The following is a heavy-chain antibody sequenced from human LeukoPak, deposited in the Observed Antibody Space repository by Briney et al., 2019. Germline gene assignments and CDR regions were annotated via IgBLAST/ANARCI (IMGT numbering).Heavy chain of an antibody. D-gene: IGHD6-13*01. Sequence: PGGSLRLSCAASGFTSSSYALSWVRQAPGQGLEWVSAISGDGGNTFYAGSVKGRFTISRDNSKTTVYLQMNSLRADDTAVYYCAKDTVVSTWYYFDYWGQGTLVTVSS. CDR1: GFTSSSYA. CDR3: AKDTVVSTWYYFDY. CDR2: ISGDGGNT. V-gene: IGHV3-23*01. J-gene: IGHJ4*02.